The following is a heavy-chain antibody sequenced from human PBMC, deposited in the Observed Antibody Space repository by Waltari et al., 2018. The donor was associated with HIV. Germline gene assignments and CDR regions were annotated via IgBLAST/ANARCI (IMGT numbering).Heavy chain of an antibody. J-gene: IGHJ3*02. CDR2: ISSSSSYI. D-gene: IGHD3-3*01. Sequence: EVQLVESGGGLVKPGGSLRLSCAASGFTFSSYSMTWVRQAPGKGLEWVSSISSSSSYIYYADSVKGRFTISRDNAKNSLYLQMNSLRAEDTAVYYCARDTSFWSSPDLDAFDIWGQGTMVTVSS. CDR1: GFTFSSYS. CDR3: ARDTSFWSSPDLDAFDI. V-gene: IGHV3-21*01.